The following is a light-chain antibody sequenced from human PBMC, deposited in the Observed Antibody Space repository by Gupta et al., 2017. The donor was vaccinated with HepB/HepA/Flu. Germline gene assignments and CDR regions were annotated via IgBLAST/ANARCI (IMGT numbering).Light chain of an antibody. J-gene: IGKJ1*01. Sequence: IVMTQSPDSLAVSLGERATINCKSSQSVLYSSDNQNYLAWFQQKPGQPPKLLIYWASARESGDPDLFSGSGSETDFTLTISSLQAEDVAVYYCQQYYSSWTFGQGTKVEIK. V-gene: IGKV4-1*01. CDR3: QQYYSSWT. CDR1: QSVLYSSDNQNY. CDR2: WAS.